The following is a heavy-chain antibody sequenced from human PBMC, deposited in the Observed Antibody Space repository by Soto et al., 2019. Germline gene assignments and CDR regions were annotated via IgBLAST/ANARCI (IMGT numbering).Heavy chain of an antibody. J-gene: IGHJ4*02. Sequence: QVQLVQYGAEVKKPGASVKVSCKTSGHTLRNYGISWVRQAPGQGLEWMGWISVDNGNTNILRKFQGRVTMTTETSTNTVYMELRSLRSDDTAVYYCARDRMTTMTEIDYWGQGTLVTVSS. CDR2: ISVDNGNT. CDR3: ARDRMTTMTEIDY. D-gene: IGHD4-17*01. V-gene: IGHV1-18*01. CDR1: GHTLRNYG.